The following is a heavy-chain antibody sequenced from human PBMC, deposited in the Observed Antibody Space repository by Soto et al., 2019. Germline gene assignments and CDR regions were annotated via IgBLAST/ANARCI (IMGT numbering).Heavy chain of an antibody. CDR3: AADRGYSYAYFDY. D-gene: IGHD5-18*01. CDR1: GGSISSGGYY. J-gene: IGHJ4*02. Sequence: QVQLQESGPRLVKPSQTLSLTCTVSGGSISSGGYYWSWIRQHPGKGLEWIGYIYYSGSTYYNPSLKRRVTISVDTSKNQLYRKLSSGTAADTAIYYCAADRGYSYAYFDYWCQGTLVTVAS. CDR2: IYYSGST. V-gene: IGHV4-31*03.